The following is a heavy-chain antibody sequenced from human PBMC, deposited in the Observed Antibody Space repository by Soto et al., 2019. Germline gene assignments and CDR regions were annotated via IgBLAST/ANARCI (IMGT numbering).Heavy chain of an antibody. CDR1: GGSISSYY. CDR2: IYYSGST. J-gene: IGHJ4*02. V-gene: IGHV4-59*01. Sequence: SETLSLTCTVSGGSISSYYWSWIRQPPWKGLEWIGYIYYSGSTNYNPSLKSRVTISVDTSKNQFSLKLSSVTAADTAVYYCARPGGSGWFYFDSWGQGSQVTVSS. D-gene: IGHD6-13*01. CDR3: ARPGGSGWFYFDS.